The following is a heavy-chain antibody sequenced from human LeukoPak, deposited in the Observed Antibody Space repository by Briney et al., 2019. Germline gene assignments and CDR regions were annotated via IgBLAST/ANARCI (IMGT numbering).Heavy chain of an antibody. CDR2: ISAYNGNT. CDR1: GYTFTCYG. CDR3: ASQRRRYYDTVTSVYYYYGMDV. J-gene: IGHJ6*02. D-gene: IGHD3-9*01. Sequence: ASVTVSCKASGYTFTCYGISWVRQAPGQGLEWMGWISAYNGNTNYAQKLQGRVTMTTDTSTSTAYMELRSLRSDDTAVYYCASQRRRYYDTVTSVYYYYGMDVWGQGTTVTVSS. V-gene: IGHV1-18*01.